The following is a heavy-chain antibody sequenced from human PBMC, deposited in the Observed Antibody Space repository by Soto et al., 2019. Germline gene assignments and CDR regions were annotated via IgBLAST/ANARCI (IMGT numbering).Heavy chain of an antibody. CDR1: GGSISSYY. CDR3: ASVWRGAFDI. J-gene: IGHJ3*02. Sequence: SETLSLTCTVSGGSISSYYWSWIRQPPGKGLEWIGYIYYSGSTNYNPSLKSRVTISVATSQNQFSLKPSSVTAADQAVYYCASVWRGAFDICGQRSTVPVS. V-gene: IGHV4-59*01. D-gene: IGHD2-21*01. CDR2: IYYSGST.